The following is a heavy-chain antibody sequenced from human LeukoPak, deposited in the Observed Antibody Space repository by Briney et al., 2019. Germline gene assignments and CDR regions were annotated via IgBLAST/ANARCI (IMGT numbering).Heavy chain of an antibody. V-gene: IGHV1-2*02. CDR1: GYTFTGYY. D-gene: IGHD4-17*01. Sequence: ASVKVSCKASGYTFTGYYMHWVRQAPGQGLEWMGWINPNSGGTNYAQKFQGRVTMTRDTSISTAYMELRSLRSDDTAVYYCARLTTVPDGAFDIWGQGTMVTVSS. J-gene: IGHJ3*02. CDR2: INPNSGGT. CDR3: ARLTTVPDGAFDI.